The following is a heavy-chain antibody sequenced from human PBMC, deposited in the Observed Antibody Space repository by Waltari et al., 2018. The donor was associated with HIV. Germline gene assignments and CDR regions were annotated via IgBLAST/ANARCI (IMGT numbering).Heavy chain of an antibody. CDR2: ISAYNGNT. Sequence: QVQLVQSGAEVKKPGASVKVSCKASGNTFTRYGISWVREDAGQGLEWMGWISAYNGNTNYAQKLQGRVSMTTETSTSTAYMELRSLRSDDTAVYYCARLTHYYDTSGPDYYYYGMDVWGQGTTVTVSS. CDR3: ARLTHYYDTSGPDYYYYGMDV. J-gene: IGHJ6*02. CDR1: GNTFTRYG. V-gene: IGHV1-18*01. D-gene: IGHD3-22*01.